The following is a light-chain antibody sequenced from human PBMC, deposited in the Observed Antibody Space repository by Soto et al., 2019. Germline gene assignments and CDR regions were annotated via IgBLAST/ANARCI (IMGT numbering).Light chain of an antibody. CDR1: SSDVGGQNY. Sequence: QSVLTQPPSASGSPGQSVAISCTGTSSDVGGQNYVSWYQQHPGKAPKLIIYAVTERPSGVPDRFSGSKSGNTASLTVSGLQTEDEADYYCCSSGGSPTYVFGTGTKVTVL. CDR3: CSSGGSPTYV. V-gene: IGLV2-8*01. CDR2: AVT. J-gene: IGLJ1*01.